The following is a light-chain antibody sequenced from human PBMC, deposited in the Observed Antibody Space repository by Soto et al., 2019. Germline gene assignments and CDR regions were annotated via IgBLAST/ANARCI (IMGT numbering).Light chain of an antibody. CDR2: DAS. CDR3: QPYNNWPPWT. J-gene: IGKJ1*01. CDR1: QSVSNN. V-gene: IGKV3-15*01. Sequence: ILMTQSPATLSVSPGERATLSCRASQSVSNNLAWYQQKPGQAPRLLIYDASTRATGTPARFSGSGAGTEFTLTISVLQSEDCAVYYCQPYNNWPPWTFGQGTMVEIE.